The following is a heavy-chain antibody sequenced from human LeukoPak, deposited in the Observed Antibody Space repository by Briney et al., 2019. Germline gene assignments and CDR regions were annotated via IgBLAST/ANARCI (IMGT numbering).Heavy chain of an antibody. CDR1: GGTFNNSA. Sequence: SVKVSCKTSGGTFNNSAISWVRQAPGQGLEWLVGIMPLFGTAGYAQKFQGRVTITKDESTRTVYLELTSLTSDDTAVYYCARDVHGDYGSGWFDPWGQGTLVSVSS. J-gene: IGHJ5*02. CDR3: ARDVHGDYGSGWFDP. D-gene: IGHD4-17*01. V-gene: IGHV1-69*05. CDR2: IMPLFGTA.